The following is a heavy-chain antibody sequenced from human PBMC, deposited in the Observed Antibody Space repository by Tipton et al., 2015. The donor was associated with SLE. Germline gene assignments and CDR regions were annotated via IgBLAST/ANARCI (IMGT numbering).Heavy chain of an antibody. Sequence: TLSLTCTVSGGSISGSTYYWGWIRQPPGKGLEWIGTMYDSGSTDYNPSLKSRVNISVDTSKNQFSLKLSSVTAADTAVYYCARHLRTVDSPSSWFDPWGQGTLVTVSS. CDR1: GGSISGSTYY. CDR2: MYDSGST. J-gene: IGHJ5*02. V-gene: IGHV4-39*07. D-gene: IGHD3/OR15-3a*01. CDR3: ARHLRTVDSPSSWFDP.